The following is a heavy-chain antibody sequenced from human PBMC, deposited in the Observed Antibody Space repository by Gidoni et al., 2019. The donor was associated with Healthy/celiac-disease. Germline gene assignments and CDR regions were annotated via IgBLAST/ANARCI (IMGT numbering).Heavy chain of an antibody. V-gene: IGHV4-4*02. CDR3: ARAGLPLNSGSYYWRAYYFDY. J-gene: IGHJ4*02. CDR2: IYHSGST. D-gene: IGHD1-26*01. CDR1: GGSISSSNW. Sequence: QVQLQESGPGLVKPSGTLSLTCAVSGGSISSSNWWSWVRQPPGKGLEWIGEIYHSGSTNYNPSLKSRVTISVDKSKNQFSLKLSSVTAADTAVYYCARAGLPLNSGSYYWRAYYFDYWGQGTLVTVSS.